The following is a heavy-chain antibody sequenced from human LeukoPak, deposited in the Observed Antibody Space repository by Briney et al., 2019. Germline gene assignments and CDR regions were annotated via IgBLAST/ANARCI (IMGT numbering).Heavy chain of an antibody. J-gene: IGHJ6*02. CDR1: GYTFTNYW. CDR2: MYPGDSDT. CDR3: ARRPPQYYGMDV. Sequence: GESLKISCKGSGYTFTNYWIGWVRQVPGKGLEWVGIMYPGDSDTRYSPSFQGQVTISADTSISTAYLQWSSLKASDTAIYYCARRPPQYYGMDVWGQGTTVTVSS. V-gene: IGHV5-51*01.